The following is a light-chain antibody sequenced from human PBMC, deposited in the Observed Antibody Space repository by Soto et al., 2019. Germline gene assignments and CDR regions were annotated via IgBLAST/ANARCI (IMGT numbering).Light chain of an antibody. CDR3: QHYSCYSGP. J-gene: IGKJ1*01. V-gene: IGKV1-5*03. Sequence: DIQITQSPSTLVASVGDGVTITCRASQAMSSWLARYQQKAGKAPKLLIYRASTLKSGVPSRFSGSGSGREFPLTLSRLRADGFASFYWQHYSCYSGPFGRGTKVDIK. CDR1: QAMSSW. CDR2: RAS.